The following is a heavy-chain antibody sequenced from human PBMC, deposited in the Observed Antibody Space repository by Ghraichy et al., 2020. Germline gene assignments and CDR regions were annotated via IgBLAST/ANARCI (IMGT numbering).Heavy chain of an antibody. Sequence: SQTLSLTCTVSDGSISANYWVWVRQTAGKGLEWIGRINSSGTTSYSPSLKSRVTMSVDTSKNQFSLKLTSVTAADTAVYYCARRYYDSSGHWWHFDLWGRGTLVTVSS. J-gene: IGHJ2*01. CDR1: DGSISANY. CDR3: ARRYYDSSGHWWHFDL. D-gene: IGHD3-22*01. CDR2: INSSGTT. V-gene: IGHV4-4*07.